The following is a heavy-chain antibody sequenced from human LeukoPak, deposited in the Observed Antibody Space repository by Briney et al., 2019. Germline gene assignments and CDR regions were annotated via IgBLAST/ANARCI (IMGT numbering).Heavy chain of an antibody. V-gene: IGHV4-59*01. J-gene: IGHJ4*02. CDR3: ARGDSSGYYYPYYFDY. CDR2: IYYSGST. CDR1: GGSISSYY. D-gene: IGHD3-22*01. Sequence: PSETLSLTCTVSGGSISSYYWSWIRQPPGKGLEWIGYIYYSGSTNYNPSLKSRVTISVDTSKNQFSLKLSSVTAADTAVYYCARGDSSGYYYPYYFDYWGQGTLVTVS.